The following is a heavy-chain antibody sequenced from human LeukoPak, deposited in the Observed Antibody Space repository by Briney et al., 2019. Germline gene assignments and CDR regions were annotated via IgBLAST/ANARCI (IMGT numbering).Heavy chain of an antibody. J-gene: IGHJ6*03. V-gene: IGHV3-23*01. CDR3: AKMKGQRLNDYCMDV. CDR2: MTGSGGSS. CDR1: GLAFRNFA. Sequence: GGSLRLSCEASGLAFRNFAMSWVRQAPGKGLEWVSGMTGSGGSSYYADSVKGRFTTSRDNAKNALYLQMNSLRADDTALYYCAKMKGQRLNDYCMDVWGEGTTVTVSS.